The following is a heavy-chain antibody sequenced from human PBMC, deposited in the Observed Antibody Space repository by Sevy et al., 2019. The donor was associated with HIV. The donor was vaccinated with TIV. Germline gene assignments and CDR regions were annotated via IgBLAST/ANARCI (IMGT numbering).Heavy chain of an antibody. D-gene: IGHD3-9*01. J-gene: IGHJ6*03. Sequence: SETLSLTCTVSGGSISSGSYYWSWIRQPAGKGLEWIGRIYTSGSTNYNPSLKGRVTISVDTSKNQYSLKLSFVTAAATAVYYCARAVMDDILTGYDGAMDVWGKGTTVTVSS. CDR2: IYTSGST. CDR3: ARAVMDDILTGYDGAMDV. V-gene: IGHV4-61*02. CDR1: GGSISSGSYY.